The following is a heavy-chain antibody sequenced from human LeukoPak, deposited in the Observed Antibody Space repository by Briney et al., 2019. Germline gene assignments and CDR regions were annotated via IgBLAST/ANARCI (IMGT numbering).Heavy chain of an antibody. Sequence: ASVKVSCKASGGTFISYAISWVRQAPGQGLEWMGGIIPIFGTANYAQKFQGRVTITADESTSTAYMELSSLRSEDTAVYYCARNPVPAAMLGWFDPWGQGTLVTVSS. CDR3: ARNPVPAAMLGWFDP. V-gene: IGHV1-69*13. CDR2: IIPIFGTA. D-gene: IGHD2-2*01. CDR1: GGTFISYA. J-gene: IGHJ5*02.